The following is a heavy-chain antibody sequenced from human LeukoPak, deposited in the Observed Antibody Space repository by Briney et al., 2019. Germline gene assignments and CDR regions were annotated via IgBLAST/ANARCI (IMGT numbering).Heavy chain of an antibody. CDR2: IYYSGST. CDR3: ARVGDELGWGYFDY. J-gene: IGHJ4*02. D-gene: IGHD2-21*01. V-gene: IGHV4-59*01. Sequence: SETLSLTCTVSGGSISSYYWSWLRQPPGKGLEWIGYIYYSGSTNYNPSLKSRVTISVDTSKNQFSLKLSSVTAADTAVYYCARVGDELGWGYFDYWGQGTLVTVSS. CDR1: GGSISSYY.